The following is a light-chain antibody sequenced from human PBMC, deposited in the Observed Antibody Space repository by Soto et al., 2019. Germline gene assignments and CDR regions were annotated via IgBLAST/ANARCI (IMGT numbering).Light chain of an antibody. CDR1: QSVNIN. CDR3: QQYNSWWT. V-gene: IGKV3D-15*01. Sequence: EIVMTQSPATLSVSPGERATLSCRASQSVNINLAWYQQKPGQAPRLLIYGASTRATGIPARFSGSGSGTEFTLAISSLQSEDFAVYFCQQYNSWWTFCQGTK. J-gene: IGKJ1*01. CDR2: GAS.